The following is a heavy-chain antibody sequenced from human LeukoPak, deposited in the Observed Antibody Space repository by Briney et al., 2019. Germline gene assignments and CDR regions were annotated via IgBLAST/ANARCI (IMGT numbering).Heavy chain of an antibody. CDR3: ARDPMVRGVIKMRFDY. J-gene: IGHJ4*02. CDR1: GFTFSSYA. Sequence: PGRSLRLSCAASGFTFSSYAMHWVRQAPGKGLEWVAVISYDGSNKYYADSVKGRFTISRDNSKNTLHLQMNSLRAEDTAAYYCARDPMVRGVIKMRFDYWGQGTLVTVSS. CDR2: ISYDGSNK. V-gene: IGHV3-30-3*01. D-gene: IGHD3-10*01.